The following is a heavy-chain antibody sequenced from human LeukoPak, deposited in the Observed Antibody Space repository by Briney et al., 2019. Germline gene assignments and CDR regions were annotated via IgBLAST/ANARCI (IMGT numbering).Heavy chain of an antibody. V-gene: IGHV4-59*01. CDR2: IYYSGST. D-gene: IGHD5-24*01. CDR3: ARDRLEMATIRDSLYYYMDV. CDR1: GGSISSYY. J-gene: IGHJ6*03. Sequence: SETLSLTCTVSGGSISSYYWSWIRQPPGKGLEWIGYIYYSGSTNYNPSLKSRVTISVDTSKNQFSLKLSSVTAADTAVYYCARDRLEMATIRDSLYYYMDVWGKGTTVTVSS.